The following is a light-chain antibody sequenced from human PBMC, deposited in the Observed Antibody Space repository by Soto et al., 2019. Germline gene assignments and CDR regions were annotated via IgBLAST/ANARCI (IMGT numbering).Light chain of an antibody. J-gene: IGKJ4*01. V-gene: IGKV1-9*01. CDR3: QQLNSYPRT. CDR2: AAS. CDR1: QDISSY. Sequence: DIQLTQSPSFLSASVGDRVTITCRASQDISSYLAWYQQKPGIAPKLLIYAASTLQSGVPARFNGSGSGTEFTLTISSLQPEDFATYYCQQLNSYPRTFGGGTKVEIK.